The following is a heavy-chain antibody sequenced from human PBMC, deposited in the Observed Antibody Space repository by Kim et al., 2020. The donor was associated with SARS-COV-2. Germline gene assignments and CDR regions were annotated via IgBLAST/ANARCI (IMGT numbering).Heavy chain of an antibody. CDR3: ARDKILAGRVPGYDYHYYYGMDV. Sequence: GGALRLSCAASGFTFSSYSMNWVRQAPGKGLEWVSSISSSSSYIYYADSVKGRFTISRDNAKNSLYLQMNSLRAEDTAVYYCARDKILAGRVPGYDYHYYYGMDVWGQGTTVTVSS. J-gene: IGHJ6*02. CDR2: ISSSSSYI. D-gene: IGHD5-12*01. V-gene: IGHV3-21*01. CDR1: GFTFSSYS.